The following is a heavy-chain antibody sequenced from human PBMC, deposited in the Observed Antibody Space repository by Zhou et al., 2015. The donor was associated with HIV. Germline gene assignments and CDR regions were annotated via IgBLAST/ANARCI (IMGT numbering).Heavy chain of an antibody. Sequence: QVHLVQSGAEVRKPGASVKVSCKASGYTFTTYAMHWVRQAPGQRLEWMGWINGGYGNTKYSQKFQGRVTFTRDTSASTAYMDLRRLRSEDTAMYYCVRDRGGAARPGWRYFDLWGRGTLVIVSS. D-gene: IGHD6-6*01. J-gene: IGHJ2*01. CDR1: GYTFTTYA. CDR2: INGGYGNT. V-gene: IGHV1-3*01. CDR3: VRDRGGAARPGWRYFDL.